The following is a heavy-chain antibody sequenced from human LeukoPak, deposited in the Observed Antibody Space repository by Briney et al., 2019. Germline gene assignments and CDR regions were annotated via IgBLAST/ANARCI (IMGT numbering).Heavy chain of an antibody. CDR2: IIPILGIA. CDR1: GGTFSSYA. Sequence: ASVKVSCKASGGTFSSYAISWVRQAPGQGLEWMGRIIPILGIANYAQKFQGRVTITADKSTSTAYMELSSLRSEDTAVYYCARDGYGDYGGAFDIWGQGTMVTVSS. CDR3: ARDGYGDYGGAFDI. V-gene: IGHV1-69*04. J-gene: IGHJ3*02. D-gene: IGHD4-17*01.